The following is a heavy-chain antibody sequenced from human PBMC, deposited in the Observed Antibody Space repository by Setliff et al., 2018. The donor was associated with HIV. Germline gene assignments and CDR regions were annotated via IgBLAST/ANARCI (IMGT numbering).Heavy chain of an antibody. Sequence: SETLSLTCAVYGQSISGYYWSWIRQTPGKGLEWIGEINHGGDTNYNPSLKSRVTISVDTAKNQFSLKLSSVTAADTAVYYCAAATTLLSPRAWGQGTLVTVSS. CDR1: GQSISGYY. D-gene: IGHD2-15*01. CDR3: AAATTLLSPRA. J-gene: IGHJ5*02. V-gene: IGHV4-34*01. CDR2: INHGGDT.